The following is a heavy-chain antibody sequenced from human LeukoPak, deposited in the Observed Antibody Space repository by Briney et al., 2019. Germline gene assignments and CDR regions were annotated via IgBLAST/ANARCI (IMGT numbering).Heavy chain of an antibody. CDR1: GFTFSGYA. Sequence: PGGPLRLPCAASGFTFSGYAMSWVPQAPGKALEGVSAISGRGGGTYYADSVKGRFTIHRDNSKNTLYLQMNSLRAEDTAVYYCAKSIVGATSFGVFFYWGQGTLVTVSS. J-gene: IGHJ4*02. CDR3: AKSIVGATSFGVFFY. CDR2: ISGRGGGT. V-gene: IGHV3-23*01. D-gene: IGHD1-26*01.